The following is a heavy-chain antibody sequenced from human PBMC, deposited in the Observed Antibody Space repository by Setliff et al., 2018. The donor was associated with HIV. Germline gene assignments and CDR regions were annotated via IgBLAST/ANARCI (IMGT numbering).Heavy chain of an antibody. J-gene: IGHJ6*03. D-gene: IGHD5-18*01. CDR1: GGSISSGGYS. V-gene: IGHV4-30-2*01. Sequence: SETLSLTCSVSGGSISSGGYSWSWIRQPPGKGLEWIGYIYHSGSTSYNPSLKSRVTISVDRYKNQFYLNLTSVTAADTAVYYCARAEDTAMDDYYYMDVWGRGTTVTVSS. CDR2: IYHSGST. CDR3: ARAEDTAMDDYYYMDV.